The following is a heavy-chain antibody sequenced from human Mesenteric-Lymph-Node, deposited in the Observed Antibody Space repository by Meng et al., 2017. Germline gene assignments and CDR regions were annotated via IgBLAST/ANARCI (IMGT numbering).Heavy chain of an antibody. D-gene: IGHD7-27*01. CDR3: TRLWGRGDVFDV. CDR2: ISKNSYTI. V-gene: IGHV3-11*04. J-gene: IGHJ3*01. CDR1: GFTFGDYY. Sequence: GESLKISCAASGFTFGDYYMGWIRQAPGKGLEWISYISKNSYTIYYADSVKGRFTISRDNARNTVYLQMNSLRADDTALYYCTRLWGRGDVFDVWGQGSLVTVSS.